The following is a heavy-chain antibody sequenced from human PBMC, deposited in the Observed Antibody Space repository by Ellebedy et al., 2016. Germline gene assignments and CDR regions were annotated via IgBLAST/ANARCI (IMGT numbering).Heavy chain of an antibody. CDR2: ISAYNGNT. CDR1: RYTFTTYG. J-gene: IGHJ6*02. Sequence: ASVKVSCKASRYTFTTYGISWVRQAPGQGLEWMGWISAYNGNTNYTQKLQDRVTMTTDTFTSTAYMELRSLRSDDTAVYFCARVQPAWDTGMVIYYGLDVWGQGTTVTVSS. V-gene: IGHV1-18*01. CDR3: ARVQPAWDTGMVIYYGLDV. D-gene: IGHD5-18*01.